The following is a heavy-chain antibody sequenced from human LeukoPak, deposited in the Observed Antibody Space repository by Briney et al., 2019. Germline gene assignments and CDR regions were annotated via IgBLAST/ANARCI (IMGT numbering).Heavy chain of an antibody. J-gene: IGHJ4*02. V-gene: IGHV4-59*12. CDR2: IYYSGST. Sequence: PSETLSLTCTVSGGSISSYYWSWIRQPPGKGLEWIAYIYYSGSTNYNPSLKSRVTISVDTSKNQFSLKLTSVTAADTAVYYCARFNSGSYQHYFDYWGQGTLVTVSS. CDR3: ARFNSGSYQHYFDY. CDR1: GGSISSYY. D-gene: IGHD1-26*01.